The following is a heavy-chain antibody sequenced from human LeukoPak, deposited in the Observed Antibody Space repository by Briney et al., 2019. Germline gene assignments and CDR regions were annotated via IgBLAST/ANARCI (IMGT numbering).Heavy chain of an antibody. CDR2: IYTRGST. CDR3: ARDVIYDSSDYLDF. D-gene: IGHD3-22*01. J-gene: IGHJ4*02. V-gene: IGHV4-4*07. CDR1: GVSISRYY. Sequence: SETLSLTCTVSGVSISRYYWSWIRQPAGKGLEWIGRIYTRGSTNYSPSFKSRVTMSEDTSKNQLSLRLSSVTAADTAVYYCARDVIYDSSDYLDFWGQGILVTVSS.